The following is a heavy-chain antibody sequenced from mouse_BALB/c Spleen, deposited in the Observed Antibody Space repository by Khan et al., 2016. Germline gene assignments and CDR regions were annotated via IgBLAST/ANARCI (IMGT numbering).Heavy chain of an antibody. Sequence: QVQLKQSGAELARPGASVKLSCKASGYTFTSYWMQWVKQRPGQGLEWIGAIYPGDGDTRYTQKFKGNATLTADKSSSTAYMQLSSLASEDSAVYYCASYSGSSYDYFDYWGQGTTLTVSS. D-gene: IGHD1-1*01. CDR2: IYPGDGDT. CDR1: GYTFTSYW. CDR3: ASYSGSSYDYFDY. J-gene: IGHJ2*01. V-gene: IGHV1-87*01.